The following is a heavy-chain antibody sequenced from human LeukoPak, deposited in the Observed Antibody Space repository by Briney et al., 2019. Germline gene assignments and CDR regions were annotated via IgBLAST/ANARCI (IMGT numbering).Heavy chain of an antibody. CDR3: ARVTFGGSGTSYAFDI. CDR2: IGRSDNTI. D-gene: IGHD3-10*01. CDR1: GFPFSSYE. V-gene: IGHV3-48*03. J-gene: IGHJ3*02. Sequence: GGSLRLSCAASGFPFSSYEMNWVRQAPGKGLEWVSYIGRSDNTIYYADSVKGRFTISRDNAKDSLYLQMNSLRAEDTAVYYCARVTFGGSGTSYAFDIWGQGTMVTVSS.